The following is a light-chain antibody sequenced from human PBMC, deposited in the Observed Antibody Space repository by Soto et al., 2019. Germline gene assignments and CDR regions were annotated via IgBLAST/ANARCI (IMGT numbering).Light chain of an antibody. V-gene: IGKV3-15*01. CDR3: QQYNKWPQLT. CDR1: QSVSTN. CDR2: SAS. Sequence: EIVMTQSPATLSVSPGERATLFCRASQSVSTNLAWYQLKPGQAPRLLIYSASTRATGIPATFSGSGSGTEFTLTISGLQSEDFAVYYCQQYNKWPQLTLGGGTKVDIK. J-gene: IGKJ4*01.